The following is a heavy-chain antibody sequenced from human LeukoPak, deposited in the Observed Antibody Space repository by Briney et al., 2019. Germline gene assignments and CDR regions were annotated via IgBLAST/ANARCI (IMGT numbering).Heavy chain of an antibody. Sequence: PSETLSLTCAVYGGSFSGYYWSWLRQPPGKGLEWIGEINHSGSTNYNPSLKSRVTISVDTSKNQFSLKLSSVTAADTAVYYCARRGGGYYDSSGYYLDYWGQGTLVTVSS. CDR3: ARRGGGYYDSSGYYLDY. V-gene: IGHV4-34*01. J-gene: IGHJ4*02. D-gene: IGHD3-22*01. CDR2: INHSGST. CDR1: GGSFSGYY.